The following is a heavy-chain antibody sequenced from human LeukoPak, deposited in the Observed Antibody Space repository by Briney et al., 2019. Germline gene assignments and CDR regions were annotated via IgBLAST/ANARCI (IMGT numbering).Heavy chain of an antibody. V-gene: IGHV3-30*18. J-gene: IGHJ2*01. D-gene: IGHD4-17*01. Sequence: GRSLRLSCAASGFTFSSYGMHWVRQAPGKGLEWVAVISYDGSNKYYADSVKGRFTISRDNPKNTLYLQMNSLRAEDTAVYYCAKPGDAGFYWYFDLWGRGTLVTVSS. CDR1: GFTFSSYG. CDR3: AKPGDAGFYWYFDL. CDR2: ISYDGSNK.